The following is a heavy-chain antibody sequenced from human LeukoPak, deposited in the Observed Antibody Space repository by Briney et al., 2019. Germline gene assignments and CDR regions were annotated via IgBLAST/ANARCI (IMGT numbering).Heavy chain of an antibody. V-gene: IGHV3-74*01. Sequence: PGGSLRLSCAASGFTFSTYWMHWVRQAPGKGLVWVSLIDTDGSSTPYADSVKGRFTISRDNAKNTLYLQMKSLRAEDTAVYYCARVGGSSDFDYWGQGTLVTVSS. D-gene: IGHD3-10*01. CDR1: GFTFSTYW. CDR3: ARVGGSSDFDY. J-gene: IGHJ4*02. CDR2: IDTDGSST.